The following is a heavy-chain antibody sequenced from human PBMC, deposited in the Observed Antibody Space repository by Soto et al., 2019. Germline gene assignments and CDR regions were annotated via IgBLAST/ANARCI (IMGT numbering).Heavy chain of an antibody. CDR2: ISYDGSNK. CDR3: AKETGDGYNSIYYFDC. D-gene: IGHD5-12*01. V-gene: IGHV3-30*18. Sequence: QVQLVESGGGVVQPGRSLRLSCAASGFTFSSYGMHWVRQAPGKGLEWVAVISYDGSNKYYADSVKGRFTISRDNSKNXLYLQMNSLRAEDTAVYYCAKETGDGYNSIYYFDCWGQGTLVTVSS. J-gene: IGHJ4*02. CDR1: GFTFSSYG.